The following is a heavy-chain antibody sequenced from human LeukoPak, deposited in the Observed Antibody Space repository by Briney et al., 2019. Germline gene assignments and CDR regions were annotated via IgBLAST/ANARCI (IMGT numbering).Heavy chain of an antibody. CDR3: AKDHKGIAASKGYYYYYYYMDV. Sequence: PGRSLRLSCAASGFTFSTYAMHWVRQAPGKGLEWVAVISYDGSNKYYADSVKGRFTISGDNSKNTLYLQMNSLRAEDTAVYYCAKDHKGIAASKGYYYYYYYMDVWGKGTTVTISS. D-gene: IGHD6-13*01. CDR1: GFTFSTYA. CDR2: ISYDGSNK. J-gene: IGHJ6*03. V-gene: IGHV3-30*04.